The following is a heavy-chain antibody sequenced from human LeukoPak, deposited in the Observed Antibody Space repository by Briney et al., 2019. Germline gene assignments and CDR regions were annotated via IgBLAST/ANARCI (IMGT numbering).Heavy chain of an antibody. J-gene: IGHJ4*02. Sequence: SETLSLTCGVYGGSFSGYHWSWIRQPPGKGLEWIGEINHSGSTKYNPSLKSRVTISVDTSKNQCSLKLSSVTAADTAVYYCARWEPAMITDYWGQGTLVTVSS. CDR1: GGSFSGYH. V-gene: IGHV4-34*01. CDR2: INHSGST. D-gene: IGHD3-16*01. CDR3: ARWEPAMITDY.